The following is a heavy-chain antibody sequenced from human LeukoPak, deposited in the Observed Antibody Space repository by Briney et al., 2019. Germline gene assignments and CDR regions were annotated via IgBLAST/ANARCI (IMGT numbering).Heavy chain of an antibody. CDR2: IKPDGTKK. CDR3: ATAPAAADSW. CDR1: GFTFDRFW. J-gene: IGHJ4*02. D-gene: IGHD6-13*01. V-gene: IGHV3-7*01. Sequence: GGSLRLSCAASGFTFDRFWMTWVRQAPGKGLEWVANIKPDGTKKTYVDSVKGRFIISRDNAKNSLYLQMNSLRADDTAVYYCATAPAAADSWWGQGTLVAVSS.